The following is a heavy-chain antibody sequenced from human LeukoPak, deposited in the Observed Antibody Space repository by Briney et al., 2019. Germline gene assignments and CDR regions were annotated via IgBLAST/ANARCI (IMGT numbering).Heavy chain of an antibody. CDR3: ARVISGILTGYSLDV. J-gene: IGHJ6*02. CDR1: GYTFTGYY. CDR2: INPNSGGT. Sequence: ASVTVSCKASGYTFTGYYMHWVRQAPGQGLEWMGWINPNSGGTNYAQKFQGRVTMTRDTSISTAYMELSRLRSDDTAVYYCARVISGILTGYSLDVWGQGTTVTVSS. V-gene: IGHV1-2*02. D-gene: IGHD3-9*01.